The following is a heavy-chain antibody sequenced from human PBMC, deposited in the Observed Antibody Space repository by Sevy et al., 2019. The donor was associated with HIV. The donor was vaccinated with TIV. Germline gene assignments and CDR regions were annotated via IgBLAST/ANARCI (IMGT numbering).Heavy chain of an antibody. CDR1: GYSISSGYY. CDR2: IYHSGST. D-gene: IGHD1-26*01. Sequence: SETLSLTCAVSGYSISSGYYWGWIRQPPGKGLEWIGSIYHSGSTYYNPSLKSRVTISVDTSKNQFSLKLSSVTAAETAVYYCARDGWELRDNYYYYYMDVWGKGTTVTVSS. J-gene: IGHJ6*03. CDR3: ARDGWELRDNYYYYYMDV. V-gene: IGHV4-38-2*02.